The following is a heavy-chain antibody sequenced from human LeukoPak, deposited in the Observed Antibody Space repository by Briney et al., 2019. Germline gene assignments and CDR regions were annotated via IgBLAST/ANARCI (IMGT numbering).Heavy chain of an antibody. CDR3: PRGTDWSSTSCYSWGGMDV. CDR2: IYSGGST. V-gene: IGHV3-66*01. Sequence: GGSLRLSCAAAGFTVSNNFMSCVRQAPGRGLEWVSVIYSGGSTYYADSVKGRFTISRDNSKNMVYLQMNSLRAQDTAVYYCPRGTDWSSTSCYSWGGMDVGGQGTTVTVSS. J-gene: IGHJ6*02. CDR1: GFTVSNNF. D-gene: IGHD2-2*01.